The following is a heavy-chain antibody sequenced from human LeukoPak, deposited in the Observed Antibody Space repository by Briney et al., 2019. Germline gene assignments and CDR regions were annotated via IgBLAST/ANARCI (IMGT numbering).Heavy chain of an antibody. CDR3: ARDGYSSGWYPGYYYYYGMDV. CDR1: GVSISSYY. Sequence: SETPSLTCTVSGVSISSYYWSWIRQPPGKGLEWIGYIYYSGSTNYNPSLKSRVTISVDTSKNQFSLKLSSVTAADTAVYYCARDGYSSGWYPGYYYYYGMDVWGQGTTVTVSS. J-gene: IGHJ6*02. D-gene: IGHD6-19*01. CDR2: IYYSGST. V-gene: IGHV4-59*01.